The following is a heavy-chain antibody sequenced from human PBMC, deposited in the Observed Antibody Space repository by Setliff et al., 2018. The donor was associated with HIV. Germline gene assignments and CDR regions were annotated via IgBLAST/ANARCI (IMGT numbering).Heavy chain of an antibody. CDR3: ARHHELTAHGLFDS. D-gene: IGHD1-7*01. CDR2: INHSGST. V-gene: IGHV4-34*01. Sequence: SETLSLTCAVYVESFSGFYWSWIRQPPGKGLEWIGEINHSGSTNYNPSLKSRVTISVDTSKNQFSLKLSSVTAADTAVYYCARHHELTAHGLFDSWGQGTLVTVSS. CDR1: VESFSGFY. J-gene: IGHJ4*02.